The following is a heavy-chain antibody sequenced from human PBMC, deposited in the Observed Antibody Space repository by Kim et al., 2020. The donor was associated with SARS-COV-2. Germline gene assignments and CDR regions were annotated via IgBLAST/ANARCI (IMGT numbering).Heavy chain of an antibody. V-gene: IGHV3-23*01. D-gene: IGHD3-9*01. CDR3: AKDPFPPTDRYFDWLPGDPHPPATTAFDP. CDR2: ISGSGGST. Sequence: GGSLRLSCAASGFTFSSYAMSWVRQAPGKGLEWVSAISGSGGSTYYADSVKGRFTISRDNSKNTLYLQMNSLRAEDTAVYYCAKDPFPPTDRYFDWLPGDPHPPATTAFDPWGQGTLVTVSS. J-gene: IGHJ5*02. CDR1: GFTFSSYA.